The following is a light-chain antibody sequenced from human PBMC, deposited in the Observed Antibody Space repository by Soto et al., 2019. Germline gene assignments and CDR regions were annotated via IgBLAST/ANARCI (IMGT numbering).Light chain of an antibody. CDR2: AAS. Sequence: DIQMTQSPSSLSASVGDRVTITCRASRSISNYLNWYQQKSWKAPRLLIYAASSLQTGVPSRFSGTGAGTAFTLTITSLQPEDSATYYCQQSYSVPRFGQGTRVDLK. CDR1: RSISNY. V-gene: IGKV1-39*01. CDR3: QQSYSVPR. J-gene: IGKJ1*01.